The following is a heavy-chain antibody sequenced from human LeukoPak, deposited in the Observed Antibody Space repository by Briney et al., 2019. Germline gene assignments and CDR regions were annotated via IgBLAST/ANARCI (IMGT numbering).Heavy chain of an antibody. CDR2: INHSGST. D-gene: IGHD4-17*01. CDR3: ARHPYRTIRLRSKGYFDY. Sequence: SSETLSLTCTVSGGSISSYYWSWIRQPPGKGLEWIGEINHSGSTNYNPSLKSRVTISVDTSKNQFSLKLSSVTAADTAVYYCARHPYRTIRLRSKGYFDYWGQGTLVTVSS. V-gene: IGHV4-34*01. J-gene: IGHJ4*02. CDR1: GGSISSYY.